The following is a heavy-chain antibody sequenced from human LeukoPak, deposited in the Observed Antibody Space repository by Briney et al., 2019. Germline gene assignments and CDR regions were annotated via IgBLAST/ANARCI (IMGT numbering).Heavy chain of an antibody. CDR2: ISSSSSYI. D-gene: IGHD3-3*01. J-gene: IGHJ6*03. CDR1: GFTFSSYG. V-gene: IGHV3-21*01. CDR3: AREVRFLEWSEYYYYMDV. Sequence: PGGSLRLSCAASGFTFSSYGMNWVRQAPGKGLEWVSSISSSSSYIYYADSVKGPFTISRDNAKNSLYLQMNSLRAEDTAVYYCAREVRFLEWSEYYYYMDVWGKGTTVTVSS.